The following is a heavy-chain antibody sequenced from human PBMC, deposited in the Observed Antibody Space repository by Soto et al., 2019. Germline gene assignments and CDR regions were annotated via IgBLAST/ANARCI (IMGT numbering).Heavy chain of an antibody. CDR1: GYTFTSYY. V-gene: IGHV1-46*03. CDR2: INPSGGST. CDR3: ARDGPLIVGATYGFAP. D-gene: IGHD1-26*01. Sequence: ASGKVCCKASGYTFTSYYMHWVRQAPGQGLEWMGIINPSGGSTSYAQKFQGRVTMTRDTSTSTVYMELSSLRSEDTAVYYCARDGPLIVGATYGFAPWGKGTLVPVSS. J-gene: IGHJ5*02.